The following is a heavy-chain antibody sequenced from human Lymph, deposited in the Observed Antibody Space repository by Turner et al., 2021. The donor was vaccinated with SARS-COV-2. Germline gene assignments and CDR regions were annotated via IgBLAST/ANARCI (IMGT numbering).Heavy chain of an antibody. V-gene: IGHV1-69*01. CDR3: ASFGGDYVFDY. CDR1: GGTFSTYG. Sequence: QVQLVQSGAEVKKPGSSVKVSCKASGGTFSTYGISWVRQAPGQGLEWMGGIIPIFATANYAQKFQGRVTITADESTSTAYMELSRLGSEDTGVYYCASFGGDYVFDYWGQGTLVTVSS. CDR2: IIPIFATA. J-gene: IGHJ4*02. D-gene: IGHD3-10*01.